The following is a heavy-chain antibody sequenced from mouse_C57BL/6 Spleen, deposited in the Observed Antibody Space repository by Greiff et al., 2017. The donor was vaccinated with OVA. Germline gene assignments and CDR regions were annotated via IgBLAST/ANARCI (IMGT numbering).Heavy chain of an antibody. CDR3: ARWPMRLLYFDY. V-gene: IGHV1-26*01. CDR2: INPNNGGT. CDR1: GYTFTDYY. Sequence: EVQLQQSGPELVKPGASVKISCKASGYTFTDYYMNWVKQSHGKSLEWIGDINPNNGGTSYNQKFKGKATLTVDKSSSTAYMELRSLTSEDSAIYYWARWPMRLLYFDYWGQGTTLTVSS. J-gene: IGHJ2*01. D-gene: IGHD6-5*01.